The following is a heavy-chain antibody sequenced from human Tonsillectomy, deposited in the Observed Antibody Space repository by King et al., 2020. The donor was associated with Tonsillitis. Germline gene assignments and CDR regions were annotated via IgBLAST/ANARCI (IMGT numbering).Heavy chain of an antibody. V-gene: IGHV4-39*01. J-gene: IGHJ4*02. D-gene: IGHD7-27*01. CDR3: ARRGGKVWGNYFDY. CDR1: GDSISSSSYY. Sequence: QLQESGPGLVKPSETLSLTCTASGDSISSSSYYWGWIRQPPGKGLEWIGNVYYSGSTYYNPSLKSRVTISVDTSNNQFSLKLSSVTAADTAVYYCARRGGKVWGNYFDYWGQGTLVTVSS. CDR2: VYYSGST.